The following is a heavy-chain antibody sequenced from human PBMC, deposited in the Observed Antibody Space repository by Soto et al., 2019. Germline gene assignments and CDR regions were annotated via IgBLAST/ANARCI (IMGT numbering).Heavy chain of an antibody. CDR3: ARDHNDYYYYGMDV. D-gene: IGHD3-16*01. V-gene: IGHV4-31*03. J-gene: IGHJ6*02. Sequence: PSETLSLTCTVSGGSISSGGYYWSWIRQHPGKGLEWIGYIYYSGSTYYNPSLKSRVTISVDTSKNQFSLKLSSVTAADTAVYYCARDHNDYYYYGMDVWGQGTTVTSP. CDR2: IYYSGST. CDR1: GGSISSGGYY.